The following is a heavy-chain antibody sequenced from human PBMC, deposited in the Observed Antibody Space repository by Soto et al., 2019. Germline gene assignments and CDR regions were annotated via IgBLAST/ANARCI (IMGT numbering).Heavy chain of an antibody. CDR1: GGSTSSSSYS. V-gene: IGHV4-39*06. J-gene: IGHJ6*02. Sequence: PSETLSPPCTVSGGSTSSSSYSWGWSPQRRGKGRGWIGSIYYRGSTYYNPSLKRRATISVDTSKNQFPLKLSSVTAADTAVYYCAALAARQVYYYYGMDVWGQETTVTVPS. CDR3: AALAARQVYYYYGMDV. CDR2: IYYRGST. D-gene: IGHD6-6*01.